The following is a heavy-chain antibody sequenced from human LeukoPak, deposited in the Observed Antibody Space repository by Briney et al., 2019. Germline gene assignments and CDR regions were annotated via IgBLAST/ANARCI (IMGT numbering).Heavy chain of an antibody. CDR3: ARVVLISDSSSWYYYYYYMDV. J-gene: IGHJ6*03. V-gene: IGHV4-61*02. CDR2: IYTTGST. CDR1: TVSISSVSYY. D-gene: IGHD6-13*01. Sequence: TSETLSLTCPVSTVSISSVSYYWNWPRQPAGKGLEWIGRIYTTGSTNYNPSLKSRVTISVDTSKNQFSLKLSSVTAAETAVYYCARVVLISDSSSWYYYYYYMDVWGKGTTVTVSS.